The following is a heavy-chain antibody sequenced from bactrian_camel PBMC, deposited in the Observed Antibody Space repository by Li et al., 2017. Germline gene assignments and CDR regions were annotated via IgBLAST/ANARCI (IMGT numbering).Heavy chain of an antibody. J-gene: IGHJ6*01. V-gene: IGHV3S28*01. D-gene: IGHD7*01. CDR2: INFGSSGT. CDR3: AARRSFLVNCFLAVDNFAD. CDR1: GFTFSSYY. Sequence: QLVESGGGLVQPGGSLRLSCAASGFTFSSYYMTWVRQFPGKELEWVAAINFGSSGTYYADSVKGRFTFSRDNAKNTLYLQMNSLEPEDTAMYYCAARRSFLVNCFLAVDNFADWGQGTQVTVS.